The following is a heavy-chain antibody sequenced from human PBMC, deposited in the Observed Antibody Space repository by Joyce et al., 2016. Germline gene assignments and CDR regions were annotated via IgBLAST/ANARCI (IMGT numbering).Heavy chain of an antibody. CDR3: ARGQGSSDIYYFDY. CDR1: GGTLSSYA. J-gene: IGHJ4*02. V-gene: IGHV1-69*01. CDR2: IIPRFGTA. Sequence: QVQLVQSGAEVKKPGSSVKVSCKASGGTLSSYAITWVRQAPGKGLGWMGGIIPRFGTANSAQKFQGRVKSTADESTSTVYMELSSLGSEDTAVYYCARGQGSSDIYYFDYWGQGTLVTVSS. D-gene: IGHD2-21*01.